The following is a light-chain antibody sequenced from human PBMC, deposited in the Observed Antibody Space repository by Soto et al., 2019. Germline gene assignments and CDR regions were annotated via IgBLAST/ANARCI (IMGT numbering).Light chain of an antibody. CDR1: QSVLYSSNNKNY. CDR2: WAS. J-gene: IGKJ4*01. CDR3: QQYYSTPLT. V-gene: IGKV4-1*01. Sequence: DIVMTQSPASLAVSLGERATINCKSSQSVLYSSNNKNYLAWYQQKPGQPPTLLIYWASTRESVVPDRFSGSGSGTDFTLTISSLQAEDVAVYYCQQYYSTPLTFGGGTKVEIK.